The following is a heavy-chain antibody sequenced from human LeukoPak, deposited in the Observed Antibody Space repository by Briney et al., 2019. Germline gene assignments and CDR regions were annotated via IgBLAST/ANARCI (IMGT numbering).Heavy chain of an antibody. Sequence: ASVKVSCKASGGTFSSYAISWVRQAPGQGLEWMGRIIPIFGTANYAQKFQGRVTITTDESTSTAYMELSSLRSEDTAVYYCARLDSSSSGRGFDYWGQGTLVTVSS. CDR2: IIPIFGTA. CDR3: ARLDSSSSGRGFDY. J-gene: IGHJ4*02. CDR1: GGTFSSYA. D-gene: IGHD6-6*01. V-gene: IGHV1-69*05.